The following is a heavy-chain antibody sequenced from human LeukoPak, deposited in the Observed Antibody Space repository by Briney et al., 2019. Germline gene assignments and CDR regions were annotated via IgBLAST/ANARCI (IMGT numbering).Heavy chain of an antibody. CDR1: GFTFDSYA. CDR3: AKRGIPTSAYYFDY. CDR2: ISSPGSST. Sequence: GGSLRLSCAASGFTFDSYAMTWVRQAPGKGLEWVSYISSPGSSTFYADSVKGRFTISRDNSKNTLYPQMNSLRAEDTAVYYCAKRGIPTSAYYFDYWGQGTLITVSS. D-gene: IGHD2-2*01. J-gene: IGHJ4*02. V-gene: IGHV3-23*01.